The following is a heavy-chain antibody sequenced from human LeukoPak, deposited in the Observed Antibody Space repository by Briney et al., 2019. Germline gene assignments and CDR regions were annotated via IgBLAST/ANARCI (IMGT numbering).Heavy chain of an antibody. J-gene: IGHJ2*01. V-gene: IGHV3-7*01. D-gene: IGHD2-15*01. CDR2: IKLDGSEK. CDR1: GFTFGKYW. CDR3: ARAPGGYCSGGSCYHYSDWYFDL. Sequence: SGGSLRLSCVASGFTFGKYWMSWVRQAPGKGLEWVANIKLDGSEKNYVDSVKGRFTISRDNSKNTLYLQMNSLRAEDTAVYYCARAPGGYCSGGSCYHYSDWYFDLWGRGTLVTVSS.